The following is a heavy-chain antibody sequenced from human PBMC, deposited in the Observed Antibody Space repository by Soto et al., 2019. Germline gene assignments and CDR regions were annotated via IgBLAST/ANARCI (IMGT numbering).Heavy chain of an antibody. CDR3: ARSYVFWSGYDLLFCYYGMDV. J-gene: IGHJ6*02. CDR2: ISSSGSTI. CDR1: GFTFSDYY. V-gene: IGHV3-11*04. D-gene: IGHD3-3*01. Sequence: QVQLVESGGGLVKPGGSLRLSCAASGFTFSDYYMSWIRQAPGKGLEWVSYISSSGSTIYYADSVKGRFTISRDNAKNSRYLQMHSLRADDTAVYYCARSYVFWSGYDLLFCYYGMDVWGQGTTVTVSS.